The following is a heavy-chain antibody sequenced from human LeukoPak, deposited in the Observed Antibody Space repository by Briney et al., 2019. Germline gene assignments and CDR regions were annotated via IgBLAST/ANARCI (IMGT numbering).Heavy chain of an antibody. CDR1: GGTFGVNA. CDR2: IIPIFPKS. J-gene: IGHJ4*02. Sequence: SVKVSCKASGGTFGVNAIHWVRQAPGQGLEWMGDIIPIFPKSNYAQKFQGRVTFTADESTSTAYMEMSSLTSEDTAVYYCARDGVRNMGLRRDYWGQGTLVIVSS. CDR3: ARDGVRNMGLRRDY. D-gene: IGHD1-14*01. V-gene: IGHV1-69*13.